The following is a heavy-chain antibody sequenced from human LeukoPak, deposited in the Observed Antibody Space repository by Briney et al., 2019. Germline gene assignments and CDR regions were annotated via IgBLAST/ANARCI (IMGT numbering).Heavy chain of an antibody. CDR1: GGSFSGYY. CDR3: ARGSQSLGYCSGGSCRAKIFDY. CDR2: INHSGST. V-gene: IGHV4-34*01. D-gene: IGHD2-15*01. J-gene: IGHJ4*02. Sequence: SETLSLTCAVYGGSFSGYYWSWIRQPPGKGLEWIGEINHSGSTNYNPSLKSRVTISVDTSKNQFSLKRSSVTAADTAVYYCARGSQSLGYCSGGSCRAKIFDYWGQGTLVTVSS.